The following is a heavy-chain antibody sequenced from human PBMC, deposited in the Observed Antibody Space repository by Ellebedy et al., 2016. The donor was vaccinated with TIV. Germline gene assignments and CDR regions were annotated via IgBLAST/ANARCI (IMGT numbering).Heavy chain of an antibody. CDR2: IWYDGSNK. V-gene: IGHV3-33*08. J-gene: IGHJ4*02. CDR1: GFTFSSYG. Sequence: PGGSLRLSCAASGFTFSSYGMHWVRQAPGKGLEWVAVIWYDGSNKYYADSLTGRFTISRDNSKNTLYLQMNSLRAEDTAVYYCARARAATVTTLFLDYWGQGTLVAVSS. CDR3: ARARAATVTTLFLDY. D-gene: IGHD4-17*01.